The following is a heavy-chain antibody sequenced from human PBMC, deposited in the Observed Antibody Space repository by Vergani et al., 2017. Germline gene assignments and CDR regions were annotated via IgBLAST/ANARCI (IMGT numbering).Heavy chain of an antibody. D-gene: IGHD2-21*01. CDR2: IWYDGSNK. V-gene: IGHV3-33*01. CDR3: AREGCGGDCPLDY. Sequence: QVQLVESGGGVVQPGRSLRLSCAASGFTFSSYGMHWVRQAPGKGLEWVAVIWYDGSNKYYADSVKGRFTISRDNSENTLYLQMNSLRAEDTAVYYCAREGCGGDCPLDYWGQGTLVTVSS. CDR1: GFTFSSYG. J-gene: IGHJ4*02.